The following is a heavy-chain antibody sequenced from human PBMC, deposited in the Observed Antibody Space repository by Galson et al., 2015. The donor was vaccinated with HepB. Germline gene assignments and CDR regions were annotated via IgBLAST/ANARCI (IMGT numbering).Heavy chain of an antibody. CDR2: ISAYNGNT. CDR3: ARDLPGEYSGYDFQTPEDNYFDY. V-gene: IGHV1-18*01. Sequence: SVKVSCKASGYTFTSYGISWVRQAPGQGLEWMGWISAYNGNTNYAQKLQGRVTMTTDTSTSTAYMELRSLRSDDTAVYYCARDLPGEYSGYDFQTPEDNYFDYWGQGTLVTVSS. D-gene: IGHD5-12*01. J-gene: IGHJ4*02. CDR1: GYTFTSYG.